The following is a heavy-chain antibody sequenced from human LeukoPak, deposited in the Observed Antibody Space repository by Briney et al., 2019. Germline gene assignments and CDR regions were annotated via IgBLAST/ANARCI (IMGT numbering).Heavy chain of an antibody. CDR2: INPRGGST. CDR3: ARVGITAATDDY. J-gene: IGHJ4*02. CDR1: GYTFTTYY. V-gene: IGHV1-46*01. Sequence: ASVKVSCKASGYTFTTYYMHWLRQAPGQGPEWMGIINPRGGSTDYAQKFEGRVTMTSDTSTSTVYMELNDLTSEDTAVYFCARVGITAATDDYWGQGTLVTVSS. D-gene: IGHD6-25*01.